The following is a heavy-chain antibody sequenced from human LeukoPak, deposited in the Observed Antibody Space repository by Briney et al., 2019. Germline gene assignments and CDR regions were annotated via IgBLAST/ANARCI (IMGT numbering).Heavy chain of an antibody. D-gene: IGHD1-7*01. CDR1: GFTFSSYY. J-gene: IGHJ4*02. V-gene: IGHV3-74*01. CDR3: ASLSYADNNAGT. Sequence: GGSLRLSCDASGFTFSSYYMHWVRHPPGGGLVWLSRISSDGRTTIYAHSVKGRFTIYRENAKNKLYVQMNSLRDEDTAVYGCASLSYADNNAGTWGQGTLVTVSS. CDR2: ISSDGRTT.